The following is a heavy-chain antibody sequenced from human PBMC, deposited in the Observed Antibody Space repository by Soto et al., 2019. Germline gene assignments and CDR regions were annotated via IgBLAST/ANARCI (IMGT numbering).Heavy chain of an antibody. D-gene: IGHD6-19*01. V-gene: IGHV1-3*01. Sequence: ASVKVSCKASGYTFTSYAMHWVRQAPGQRLGWMGWINAGNGNTKYSQKFQGRVTITRDTSASTAYMELSSLRSEDTAVYYCAREGEYSSGWYSYYYGMDVWGQGTTVTVSS. CDR3: AREGEYSSGWYSYYYGMDV. CDR1: GYTFTSYA. CDR2: INAGNGNT. J-gene: IGHJ6*02.